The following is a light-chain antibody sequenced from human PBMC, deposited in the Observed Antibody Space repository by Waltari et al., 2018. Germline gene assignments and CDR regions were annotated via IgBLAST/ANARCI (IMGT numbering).Light chain of an antibody. Sequence: SYELTQPPSVSVSPGQTASITCSGDKLGDKYACWYQQKPGQSPVLVIYQDSKRPSAIPGRFSGSNSGNTATLTISGTKAMDEADYYCQAWDSSTVVFGGGTKLTVL. CDR1: KLGDKY. V-gene: IGLV3-1*01. CDR2: QDS. J-gene: IGLJ2*01. CDR3: QAWDSSTVV.